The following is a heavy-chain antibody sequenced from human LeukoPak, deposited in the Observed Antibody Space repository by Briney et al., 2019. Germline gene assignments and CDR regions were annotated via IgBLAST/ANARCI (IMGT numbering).Heavy chain of an antibody. CDR3: ARGSRRGSYPTGWFDP. CDR1: GDSISTSTAYY. J-gene: IGHJ5*02. V-gene: IGHV4-39*07. Sequence: SETLSLTCTVSGDSISTSTAYYWVWIRQPPGKGLEWIGEINHSGSTNYNPSLKSRVTISVDTSKNQFSLKLSSVTAADTAVYYCARGSRRGSYPTGWFDPWGQGTLVTVSS. D-gene: IGHD5-12*01. CDR2: INHSGST.